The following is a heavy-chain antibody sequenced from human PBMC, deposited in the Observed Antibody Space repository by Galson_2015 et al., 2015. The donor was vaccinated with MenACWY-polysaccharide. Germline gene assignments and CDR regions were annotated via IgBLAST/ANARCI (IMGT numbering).Heavy chain of an antibody. Sequence: SLRLSCAASGFTFSSYSMNWVRQAPGKGLEWVSSISSSSSYIYYADSVKGRFTISRDNSKNTLYLQMNSLRAEDTAVYYCARGGSCSSTSCYTNYYYYYYMDVWGKGTTVTVSS. CDR1: GFTFSSYS. CDR2: ISSSSSYI. D-gene: IGHD2-2*02. V-gene: IGHV3-21*01. J-gene: IGHJ6*03. CDR3: ARGGSCSSTSCYTNYYYYYYMDV.